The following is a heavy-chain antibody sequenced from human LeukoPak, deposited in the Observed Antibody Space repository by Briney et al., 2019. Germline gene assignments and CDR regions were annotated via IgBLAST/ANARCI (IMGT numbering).Heavy chain of an antibody. CDR1: VFTFSVYD. Sequence: SVKLSSKASVFTFSVYDVNCVRQAPRQGLEWMGGMNGTIGETGYAQNFPGRVTYTKNLSKNSTYWKLSRLRSEDAAVYFCARVVMKAFYYYYMDVWGKGTTIIISS. J-gene: IGHJ6*03. D-gene: IGHD2-21*01. CDR2: MNGTIGET. CDR3: ARVVMKAFYYYYMDV. V-gene: IGHV1-8*01.